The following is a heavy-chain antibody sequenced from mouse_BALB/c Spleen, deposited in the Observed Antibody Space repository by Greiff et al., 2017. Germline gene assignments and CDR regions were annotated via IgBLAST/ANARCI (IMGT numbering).Heavy chain of an antibody. Sequence: EVKLVESGGGLVQPGGSLKLSCAASGFTFSSYGMSWVRQTPDKRLELVATINSNGGSTYYPDSVKGRFTISRDNAKNTLYLQMSSLKSEDTAMYYCARDPKDYYAMDYWGQGTSVTVSS. J-gene: IGHJ4*01. V-gene: IGHV5-6-3*01. CDR1: GFTFSSYG. CDR3: ARDPKDYYAMDY. CDR2: INSNGGST.